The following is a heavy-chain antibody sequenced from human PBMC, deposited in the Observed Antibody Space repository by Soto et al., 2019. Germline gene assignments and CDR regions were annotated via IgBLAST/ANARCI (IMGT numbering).Heavy chain of an antibody. Sequence: SHTLSVTCAISGDSVSSNTASWNWIRQSPSRGLEWLGRTYFRAKWYNDYAVSVKSRIIINPDTSNNQFSLQLNSVTPEDTAVYFCAKGDNLGPKTGYAFDPWGQRIMVTVSS. CDR1: GDSVSSNTAS. J-gene: IGHJ5*02. CDR2: TYFRAKWYN. V-gene: IGHV6-1*01. D-gene: IGHD5-12*01. CDR3: AKGDNLGPKTGYAFDP.